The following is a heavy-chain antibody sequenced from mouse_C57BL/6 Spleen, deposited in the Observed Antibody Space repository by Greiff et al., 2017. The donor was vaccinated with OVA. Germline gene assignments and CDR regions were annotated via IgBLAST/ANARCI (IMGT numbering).Heavy chain of an antibody. J-gene: IGHJ1*03. Sequence: QVQLKQPGTELVKPGASVKLSCKASGYTFTSYWMHWVKQRPGQGLEWIGNINPSNGGTNYNEKFKSKATLTVDKSSSTAYMQLSSLTSEDSAVYYCARWTTVVATRYFDVWGTGTTVTVSS. CDR3: ARWTTVVATRYFDV. D-gene: IGHD1-1*01. CDR2: INPSNGGT. V-gene: IGHV1-53*01. CDR1: GYTFTSYW.